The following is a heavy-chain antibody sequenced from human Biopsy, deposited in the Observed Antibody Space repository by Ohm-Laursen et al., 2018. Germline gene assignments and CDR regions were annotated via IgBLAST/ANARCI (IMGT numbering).Heavy chain of an antibody. Sequence: GSLRLSCSASGFYFSNYAMSWVRQAPGKGLEWVSGISGSGGRTYYAESMKGRFTISRDNSKKTVYLQMKSLRAEDTAVYYCAKEVFSAVGTSGFDPWGQGTLVTVSS. CDR3: AKEVFSAVGTSGFDP. J-gene: IGHJ5*02. CDR2: ISGSGGRT. D-gene: IGHD1/OR15-1a*01. V-gene: IGHV3-23*01. CDR1: GFYFSNYA.